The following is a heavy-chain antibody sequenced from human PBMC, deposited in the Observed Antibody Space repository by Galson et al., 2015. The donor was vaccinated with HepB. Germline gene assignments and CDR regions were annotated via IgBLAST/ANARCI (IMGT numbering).Heavy chain of an antibody. V-gene: IGHV1-18*01. D-gene: IGHD4-23*01. CDR1: GSTFTSYG. J-gene: IGHJ5*02. Sequence: SVKVSCKASGSTFTSYGISWVRQAPGQGLEWMGWISAYNGNTNYAQKLQGRVTMTTDTSTSTAYMELRSLRSDDTAVYYCARGHYGGNPRETWFDPWGQGTLVTVSS. CDR2: ISAYNGNT. CDR3: ARGHYGGNPRETWFDP.